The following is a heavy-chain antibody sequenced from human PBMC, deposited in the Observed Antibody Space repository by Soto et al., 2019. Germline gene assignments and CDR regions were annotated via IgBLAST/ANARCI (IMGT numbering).Heavy chain of an antibody. D-gene: IGHD2-15*01. J-gene: IGHJ5*02. Sequence: EVQLLESGGGLVQPGGSLRLSCAASGFPFSSRAMSWVRQAPGKGLDWVSAISGSGTITYYADSVKGRFTISRDTSKNTPYLQMNSLRADDTAVYYCAEWARYCSGADCRAWGQGTLVTVSS. CDR3: AEWARYCSGADCRA. CDR1: GFPFSSRA. V-gene: IGHV3-23*01. CDR2: ISGSGTIT.